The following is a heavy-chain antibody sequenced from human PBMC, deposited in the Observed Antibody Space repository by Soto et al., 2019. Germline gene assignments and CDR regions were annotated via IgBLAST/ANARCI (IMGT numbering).Heavy chain of an antibody. D-gene: IGHD6-19*01. Sequence: QVQLVESGGGVVQPGRSLRLSCAASGFTFSSYGMHWVRQAPGKGLEWVAVIWYDGSNKYYGDSVKGRFTISRDNSKNTLYLQMNSLRAEDTAVYYCARDRSSGWFDPWGQGTLVTVSS. CDR1: GFTFSSYG. J-gene: IGHJ5*02. CDR3: ARDRSSGWFDP. V-gene: IGHV3-33*01. CDR2: IWYDGSNK.